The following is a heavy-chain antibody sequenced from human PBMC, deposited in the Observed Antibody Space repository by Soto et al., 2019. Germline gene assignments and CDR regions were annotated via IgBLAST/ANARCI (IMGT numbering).Heavy chain of an antibody. CDR3: AHGSEWELLRGAFDY. Sequence: QITLRESGPTVVKPTQTLTLTCTFSGFSLSADGMSVGWIRQPPGKALEWLALIYWDDDQRLSPSLQSRLTIIKDTSKNQVVLSLTNVDAVDTATYYCAHGSEWELLRGAFDYWGQGTLVTVSS. J-gene: IGHJ4*02. D-gene: IGHD1-26*01. CDR2: IYWDDDQ. CDR1: GFSLSADGMS. V-gene: IGHV2-5*02.